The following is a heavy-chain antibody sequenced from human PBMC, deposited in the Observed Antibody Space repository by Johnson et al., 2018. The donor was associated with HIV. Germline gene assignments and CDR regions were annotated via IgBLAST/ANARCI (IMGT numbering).Heavy chain of an antibody. J-gene: IGHJ3*02. D-gene: IGHD6-13*01. V-gene: IGHV3-30-3*01. CDR1: GFTFSSYA. CDR2: ISYDGSNK. Sequence: QMQLVESGGGVVQPGRSLRLSCANSGFTFSSYAMHWVRQAPGKGLEWVAVISYDGSNKYYADSVKGRFTISRDNSTNTLYLQLNSLRAEDTAVYYCARGGYSTILDAFDIWGQGTMVTVSS. CDR3: ARGGYSTILDAFDI.